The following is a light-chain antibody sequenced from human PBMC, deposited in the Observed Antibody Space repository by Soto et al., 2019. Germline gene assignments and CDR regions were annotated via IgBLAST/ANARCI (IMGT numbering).Light chain of an antibody. CDR2: KAS. V-gene: IGKV1-12*01. J-gene: IGKJ4*01. CDR3: QQASTFPFT. CDR1: QVISSW. Sequence: DVQMTQSPSSLSATVGDRVTITCRASQVISSWLVWYQQKPGHAPQRLIYKASTLQSGVPSRFSGSESGTEFTLTISRLQPEDFATYYCQQASTFPFTFGGGTEVRIK.